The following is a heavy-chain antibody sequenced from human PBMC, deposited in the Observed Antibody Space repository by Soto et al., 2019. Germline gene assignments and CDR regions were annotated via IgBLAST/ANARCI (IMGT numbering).Heavy chain of an antibody. Sequence: PGGSLRLSCAASGFTFSEYWMTWVRQAPGKGLEWVACIKYDGSVTHYLGSVRGRFTISRDNAKKSLYLQMNILRVEDTAVYYCAKDLTRQLAYWLDPWGQGTQVTVSS. V-gene: IGHV3-7*01. CDR2: IKYDGSVT. D-gene: IGHD6-6*01. J-gene: IGHJ5*02. CDR1: GFTFSEYW. CDR3: AKDLTRQLAYWLDP.